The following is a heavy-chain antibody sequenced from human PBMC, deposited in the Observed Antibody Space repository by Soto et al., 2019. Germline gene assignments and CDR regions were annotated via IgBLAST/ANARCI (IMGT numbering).Heavy chain of an antibody. CDR3: ARAGGTSVPAARIWFDP. Sequence: SETLSLTCAVYGGSFSGYYWSWIRQPPGKGLEWIGEINHSGSTNYNPSLKSRVTISVDTSKNQFSLKLSSVTAADTAVYYCARAGGTSVPAARIWFDPWGQGTPVTVSS. V-gene: IGHV4-34*01. CDR2: INHSGST. D-gene: IGHD2-2*01. CDR1: GGSFSGYY. J-gene: IGHJ5*02.